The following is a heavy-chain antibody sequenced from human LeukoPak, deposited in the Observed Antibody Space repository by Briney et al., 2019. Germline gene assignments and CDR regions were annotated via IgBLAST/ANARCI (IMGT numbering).Heavy chain of an antibody. J-gene: IGHJ4*02. D-gene: IGHD3-22*01. V-gene: IGHV3-23*01. CDR1: GVTLSNYG. Sequence: GGSLRLSCAVSGVTLSNYGMAWVRQAPGKGLEWVAGISGSGGRPNYADSVKDRFTISRDNAKNTLYLQMNSLRAEDTAVYLCAKRGVVIRVILVGFHKEAYYFDSWGQGALVSVSS. CDR2: ISGSGGRP. CDR3: AKRGVVIRVILVGFHKEAYYFDS.